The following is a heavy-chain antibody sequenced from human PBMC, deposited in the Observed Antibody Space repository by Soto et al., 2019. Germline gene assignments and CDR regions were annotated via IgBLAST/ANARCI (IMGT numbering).Heavy chain of an antibody. V-gene: IGHV3-23*01. CDR1: GFTFSSYA. CDR3: AKDRPYHYDILTGYHSYYYYGMDV. D-gene: IGHD3-9*01. Sequence: PGGSLRLSCAASGFTFSSYAMSWVRQAPGKGLEWVSAISGSGGSTYYADSVKGRFTISRDNSKNTLYLQMNSLRAEDTAVYYCAKDRPYHYDILTGYHSYYYYGMDVWGQGTTVTVSS. CDR2: ISGSGGST. J-gene: IGHJ6*02.